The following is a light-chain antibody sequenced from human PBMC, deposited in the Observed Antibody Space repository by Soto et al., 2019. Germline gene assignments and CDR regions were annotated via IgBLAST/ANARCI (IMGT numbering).Light chain of an antibody. CDR1: QSVSSNY. J-gene: IGKJ4*01. Sequence: EIVLTQSPGTLSLSPGERATLSCRASQSVSSNYLAWYQQKPGQAPRLLIYGASTRATDMPGTFSGRGSGTEFTLTISSLRPEDFATYYCQQRNNWPLTFGGGTKVDIK. CDR3: QQRNNWPLT. CDR2: GAS. V-gene: IGKV3D-20*02.